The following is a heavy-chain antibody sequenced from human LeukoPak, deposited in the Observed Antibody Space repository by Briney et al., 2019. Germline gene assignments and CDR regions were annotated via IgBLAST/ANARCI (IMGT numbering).Heavy chain of an antibody. V-gene: IGHV4-39*07. CDR2: IYYSGST. J-gene: IGHJ5*02. Sequence: SETLSLTCTVSGGSISSSSYYWGWIRQPPGKGLEWIGSIYYSGSTYYNPSLKSRVTISVDTSKNQFSLKLSSVTAADTAVYHCARATYDFWKSNWFDPWGQGTLVTVSS. CDR3: ARATYDFWKSNWFDP. D-gene: IGHD3-3*01. CDR1: GGSISSSSYY.